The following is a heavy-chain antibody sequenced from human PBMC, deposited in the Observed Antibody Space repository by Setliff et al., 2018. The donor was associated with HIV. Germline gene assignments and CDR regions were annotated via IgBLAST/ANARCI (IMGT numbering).Heavy chain of an antibody. CDR1: GYTFTNFG. Sequence: ASVKVSCKASGYTFTNFGISWVRQAPGQGLEWVGWISGYNGTANYAQKFQGRVTITTDESTSTAYMELSSLRSEDTAVYYCAVGIVVVPAAMIGFFDYWGQGTLVTVSS. J-gene: IGHJ4*02. CDR3: AVGIVVVPAAMIGFFDY. CDR2: ISGYNGTA. D-gene: IGHD2-2*01. V-gene: IGHV1-18*01.